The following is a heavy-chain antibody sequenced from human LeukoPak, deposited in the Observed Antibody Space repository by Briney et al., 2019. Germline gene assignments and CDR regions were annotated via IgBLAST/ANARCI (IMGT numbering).Heavy chain of an antibody. CDR2: IYHSGST. D-gene: IGHD3-22*01. CDR3: ARDRYYYDSSGYYADAFDI. Sequence: PSETLSLTCTVSGYSISSGYYWGWIRQPPGKGLEWIGSIYHSGSTYYNPSLKSRVTISVDTSKNQFSLKLSSVTAADTAVYYCARDRYYYDSSGYYADAFDIWGQGTMVTVSS. V-gene: IGHV4-38-2*02. J-gene: IGHJ3*02. CDR1: GYSISSGYY.